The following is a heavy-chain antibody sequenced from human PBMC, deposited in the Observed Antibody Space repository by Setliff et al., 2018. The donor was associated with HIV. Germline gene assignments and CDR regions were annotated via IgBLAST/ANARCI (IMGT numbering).Heavy chain of an antibody. V-gene: IGHV4-31*02. CDR3: ATGPYSSQLH. Sequence: NPSETLSLTCTVSGGTISSGGSYWTWIRQYPGKGLEWIGYIFHSGITYSNPTLKSRVTISVDASKNQFSLRLRSVTAADTAVYYCATGPYSSQLHWGQGTLVT. D-gene: IGHD5-18*01. CDR2: IFHSGIT. CDR1: GGTISSGGSY. J-gene: IGHJ4*02.